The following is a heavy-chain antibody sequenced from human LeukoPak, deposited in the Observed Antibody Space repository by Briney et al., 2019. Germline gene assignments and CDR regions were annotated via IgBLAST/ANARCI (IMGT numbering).Heavy chain of an antibody. CDR1: GGSISGRTYH. D-gene: IGHD2-15*01. V-gene: IGHV4-61*05. Sequence: SETLSLTCTVSGGSISGRTYHWGWIRQPPGKGLEWIGYIYYSGTTNYNPSLKSRVTISADTSKNQFSLKLSSMTAADTAVYYCARGRGGGGSSNNWFDPWGQGTLVTVSS. CDR3: ARGRGGGGSSNNWFDP. J-gene: IGHJ5*02. CDR2: IYYSGTT.